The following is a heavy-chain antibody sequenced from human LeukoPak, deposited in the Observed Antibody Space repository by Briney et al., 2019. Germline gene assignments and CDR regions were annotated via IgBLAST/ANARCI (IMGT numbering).Heavy chain of an antibody. CDR1: GYPFTSYY. CDR3: ARDNGDYYDSSGYYYPFDY. D-gene: IGHD3-22*01. J-gene: IGHJ4*02. Sequence: ASVKVSCKASGYPFTSYYMHWVRQAPGQGLEWMGIINPSGGSTSYAQKFQGRVTMTRDTSTSTVYMELSSLRSEDTAVYYCARDNGDYYDSSGYYYPFDYWGQGTLVTVSS. CDR2: INPSGGST. V-gene: IGHV1-46*01.